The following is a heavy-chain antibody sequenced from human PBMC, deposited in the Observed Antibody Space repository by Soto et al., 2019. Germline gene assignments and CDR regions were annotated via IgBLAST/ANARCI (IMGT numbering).Heavy chain of an antibody. CDR2: ISGSGDST. CDR3: ARRGSGSDYDY. D-gene: IGHD1-26*01. V-gene: IGHV3-23*01. Sequence: EVQLLESGGGLVQPGGSLRLSCAASGFTFSSYAMRWVRQAPVKGLEWVSAISGSGDSTYYADSVKGRFTISRDNSKNTLYLQMNILRAEDTAVYYCARRGSGSDYDYWGQGTLVTVSS. J-gene: IGHJ4*02. CDR1: GFTFSSYA.